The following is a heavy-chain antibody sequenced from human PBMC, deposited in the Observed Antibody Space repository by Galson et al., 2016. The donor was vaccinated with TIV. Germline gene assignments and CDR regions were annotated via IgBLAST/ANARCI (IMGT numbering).Heavy chain of an antibody. CDR2: IILVVGLA. CDR1: GGTLSTYT. D-gene: IGHD2-15*01. CDR3: ARDYRIMSNTTLDL. Sequence: SVKVSCKASGGTLSTYTISWVRQAPGQGLEWMGRIILVVGLANYAQKFQGRFTITADRSTTTAYMELRSLTSEDTAVYFCARDYRIMSNTTLDLWGQGTLVTVSS. J-gene: IGHJ4*01. V-gene: IGHV1-69*04.